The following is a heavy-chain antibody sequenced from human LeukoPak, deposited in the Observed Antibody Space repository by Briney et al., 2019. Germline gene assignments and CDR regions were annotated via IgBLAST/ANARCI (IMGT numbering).Heavy chain of an antibody. V-gene: IGHV3-7*01. J-gene: IGHJ6*03. CDR1: GFTFSSYW. Sequence: PGGSLRLSCAASGFTFSSYWMSWVRQAPGKGLEWVANIKQDGSEKYYVDSVKGRFTISRDNAKNSLYLQMNSLRAEDTAVYYCARVQGGYSYGHQGYYYYYYYMDVWGKGTTVTVSS. D-gene: IGHD5-18*01. CDR2: IKQDGSEK. CDR3: ARVQGGYSYGHQGYYYYYYYMDV.